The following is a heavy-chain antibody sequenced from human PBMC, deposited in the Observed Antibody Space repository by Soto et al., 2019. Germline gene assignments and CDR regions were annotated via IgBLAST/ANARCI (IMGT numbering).Heavy chain of an antibody. Sequence: ASVQVSCKASGYTFTGYYMHWVRQAPGQGLEWMGWINPNSGGTNYAQKFQGRVTMTRDTSISTAYMELSRLRSDDTAVYYCAIIGAYYPYYYYGMDVWGQGTTVTVSS. CDR1: GYTFTGYY. V-gene: IGHV1-2*02. D-gene: IGHD1-26*01. J-gene: IGHJ6*02. CDR3: AIIGAYYPYYYYGMDV. CDR2: INPNSGGT.